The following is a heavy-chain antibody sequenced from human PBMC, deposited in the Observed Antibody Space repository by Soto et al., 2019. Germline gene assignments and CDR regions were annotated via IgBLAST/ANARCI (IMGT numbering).Heavy chain of an antibody. V-gene: IGHV4-31*03. CDR3: ARVIWVLAVAPRLFDS. CDR2: IYYSGST. J-gene: IGHJ5*01. Sequence: TLSLTCTVSGGSISSGGYYWSWIRQGPGKGLEWVGYIYYSGSTYYNPSLKRRVTISVDTSKNQFSLKLSSVTAADTALYYNARVIWVLAVAPRLFDSWGQGTLVTVSS. CDR1: GGSISSGGYY. D-gene: IGHD6-19*01.